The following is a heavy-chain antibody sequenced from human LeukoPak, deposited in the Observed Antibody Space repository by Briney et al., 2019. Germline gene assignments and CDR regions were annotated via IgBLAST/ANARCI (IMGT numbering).Heavy chain of an antibody. CDR2: IYSSDSI. V-gene: IGHV4-4*07. D-gene: IGHD3-10*01. J-gene: IGHJ4*02. Sequence: SETLSLTCTVSGVSISGYYWTWLRQPAGRGLEWIGRIYSSDSIYSNPSLESRVTISLDASNNQFSLKLTSVTAADTAVYYCARGTEITIIAGHYSFDQWGRGTLVSVSS. CDR3: ARGTEITIIAGHYSFDQ. CDR1: GVSISGYY.